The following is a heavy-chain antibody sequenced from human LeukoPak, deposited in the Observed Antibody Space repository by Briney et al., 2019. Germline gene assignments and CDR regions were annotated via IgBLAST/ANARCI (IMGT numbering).Heavy chain of an antibody. J-gene: IGHJ4*02. D-gene: IGHD6-25*01. CDR1: AYTFTTYW. CDR3: ARQGYNSVRAQYFFDY. V-gene: IGHV5-10-1*01. Sequence: GESLKISCQGSAYTFTTYWITWVRQMPGKGLEWMGRIDPSDSYTNYSPSFQGHVTISADKSISTAYLSLKASDTAMYYCARQGYNSVRAQYFFDYWGQGTPVTVSS. CDR2: IDPSDSYT.